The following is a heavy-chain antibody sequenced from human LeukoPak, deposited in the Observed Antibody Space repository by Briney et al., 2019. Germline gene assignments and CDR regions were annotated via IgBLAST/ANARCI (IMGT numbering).Heavy chain of an antibody. CDR1: GGSISSHY. D-gene: IGHD3-9*01. CDR3: ARDTVRYDILTGYYNVMDY. V-gene: IGHV4-4*07. Sequence: SETLSLTCTVSGGSISSHYWSWIRQPAGKGLEWIGRIYTSGSTNYNPSLKSRVTMSVDTSKNQFSLKLSSVTAADTAVYYCARDTVRYDILTGYYNVMDYWGQGTLVTVSS. J-gene: IGHJ4*02. CDR2: IYTSGST.